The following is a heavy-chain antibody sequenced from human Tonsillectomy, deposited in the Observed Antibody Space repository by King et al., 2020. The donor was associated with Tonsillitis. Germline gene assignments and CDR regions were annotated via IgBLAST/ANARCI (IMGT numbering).Heavy chain of an antibody. CDR3: TRSTDSSCYPTQCYYMDV. Sequence: VQLVESGGGLVQPGGSLKLSCAASGFTFSGSAIHWVRQASGKGLEWIGRIRSKPNNYATAYAAAVKGRFTISREDSKDTAYLQMNSLKTEDTAVYYCTRSTDSSCYPTQCYYMDVWGKGTTVTVSS. D-gene: IGHD2-15*01. CDR1: GFTFSGSA. CDR2: IRSKPNNYAT. J-gene: IGHJ6*03. V-gene: IGHV3-73*01.